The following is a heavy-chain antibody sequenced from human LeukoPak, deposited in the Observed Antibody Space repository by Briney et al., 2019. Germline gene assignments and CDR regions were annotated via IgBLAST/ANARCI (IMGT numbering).Heavy chain of an antibody. CDR2: IYYSGTT. Sequence: KPSETLSLTCTVSVGSISTYYWSWIRQPPGKGLEWIGYIYYSGTTNYNPSLKSRVTISVDTSKNQFSLNLSSVTAADTAVYYCARSLGTYYCDISGFVYFQHWGQGTLVTVSS. J-gene: IGHJ1*01. CDR3: ARSLGTYYCDISGFVYFQH. CDR1: VGSISTYY. V-gene: IGHV4-59*01. D-gene: IGHD3-22*01.